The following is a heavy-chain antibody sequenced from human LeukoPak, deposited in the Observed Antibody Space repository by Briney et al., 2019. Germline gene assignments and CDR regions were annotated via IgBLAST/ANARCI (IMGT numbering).Heavy chain of an antibody. J-gene: IGHJ3*01. CDR3: ARWGETGDYGVRAFDV. CDR2: IYHSGST. Sequence: PSETLSLTCAVSGYSISSGYYWGWIRQPPGKGLEWIGSIYHSGSTYYNPSLKSRVTIAVDTSKNQFSLKLNSVTAADTAVYYCARWGETGDYGVRAFDVWGQGTTVTVSS. D-gene: IGHD4/OR15-4a*01. CDR1: GYSISSGYY. V-gene: IGHV4-38-2*01.